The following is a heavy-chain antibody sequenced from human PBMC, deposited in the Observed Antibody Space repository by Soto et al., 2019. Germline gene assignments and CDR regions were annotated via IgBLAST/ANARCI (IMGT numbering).Heavy chain of an antibody. Sequence: QVQLVESGGGVVQPGRSLTLSCAPSGFTFSSYGMHWVRQAPGKGLEWVAIISYDGRNAYYADSVKGRFTISRDNSKNTLYLQMNSLRAEDTAVYHCAKILYDSYTSPFDYWGQGPLVTVSS. CDR1: GFTFSSYG. J-gene: IGHJ4*02. D-gene: IGHD3-22*01. CDR3: AKILYDSYTSPFDY. CDR2: ISYDGRNA. V-gene: IGHV3-30*18.